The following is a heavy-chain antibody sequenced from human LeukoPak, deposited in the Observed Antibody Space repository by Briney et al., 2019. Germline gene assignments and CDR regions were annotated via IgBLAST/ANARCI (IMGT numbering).Heavy chain of an antibody. V-gene: IGHV3-23*01. Sequence: PGWSLRLSCAASGFTFSSYAMSWVRQAPGKGLEWVSTIDYSGGSTYYADSVKGRFTISRDNSKNTLYLQMNSLRAEDTAVYYCARSYDILTLYYYFDYWGQGTLVTVSS. J-gene: IGHJ4*02. CDR3: ARSYDILTLYYYFDY. D-gene: IGHD3-9*01. CDR2: IDYSGGST. CDR1: GFTFSSYA.